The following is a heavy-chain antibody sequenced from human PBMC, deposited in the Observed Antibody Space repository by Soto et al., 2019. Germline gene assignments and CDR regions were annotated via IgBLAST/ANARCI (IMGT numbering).Heavy chain of an antibody. Sequence: PGGSLRLSCAASGFTFSSYAMSWVRQAPGKGLEWVSAISGSGGSTYYADSVKGRFTISRDNSKNTLYLQMNSLRAEDTAVYYCAKPKRDIVVVPAAKTYPPRSDYWGQGTLVTVSS. J-gene: IGHJ4*02. CDR2: ISGSGGST. CDR1: GFTFSSYA. D-gene: IGHD2-2*01. CDR3: AKPKRDIVVVPAAKTYPPRSDY. V-gene: IGHV3-23*01.